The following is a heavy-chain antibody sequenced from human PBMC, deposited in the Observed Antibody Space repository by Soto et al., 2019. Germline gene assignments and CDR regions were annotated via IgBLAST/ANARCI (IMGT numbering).Heavy chain of an antibody. CDR1: GGSISSSGYY. CDR2: IYYSGST. J-gene: IGHJ4*02. V-gene: IGHV4-39*01. D-gene: IGHD4-17*01. Sequence: SETLSLTCTVSGGSISSSGYYWGWIRQPPGKGLEWIGTIYYSGSTYYNPSLKSRVTISVDTSKNQFSLKLSSVTAADTAVYYCARQFSVSGDYGRYFDFWGQGTLVTVSS. CDR3: ARQFSVSGDYGRYFDF.